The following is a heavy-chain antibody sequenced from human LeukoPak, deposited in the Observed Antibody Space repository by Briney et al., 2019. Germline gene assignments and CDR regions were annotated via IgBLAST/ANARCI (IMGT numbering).Heavy chain of an antibody. Sequence: SETLSLTCTVSGGSINNYYWSWIRQFPGKGLEWIGYIYYSGSTSYNPSLKSRVTISVDTSKNQFSLKLSSVTAADTAVYYCARHGYDYVWGSYRYFDYWGQGTLVTVSS. D-gene: IGHD3-16*02. CDR3: ARHGYDYVWGSYRYFDY. CDR2: IYYSGST. J-gene: IGHJ4*02. CDR1: GGSINNYY. V-gene: IGHV4-59*08.